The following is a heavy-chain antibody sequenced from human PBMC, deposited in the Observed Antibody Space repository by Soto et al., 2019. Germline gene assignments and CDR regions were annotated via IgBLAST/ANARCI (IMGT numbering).Heavy chain of an antibody. D-gene: IGHD3-9*01. CDR1: GFTFSNAW. CDR3: TTDTYYDILTGYSELDY. CDR2: IKSKTDGGTT. V-gene: IGHV3-15*07. Sequence: GGSLRLSCAASGFTFSNAWMNWVRQAPWKGLEWVGRIKSKTDGGTTDYAAPVKGRFTISRDDSKNTLYLQMNSLKTEDTAVYYCTTDTYYDILTGYSELDYWGQGTLVTVSS. J-gene: IGHJ4*02.